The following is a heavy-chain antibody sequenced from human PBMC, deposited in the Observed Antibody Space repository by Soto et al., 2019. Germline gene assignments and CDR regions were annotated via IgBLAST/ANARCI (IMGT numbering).Heavy chain of an antibody. V-gene: IGHV1-2*02. CDR3: ARVNGERDPYNWFDP. CDR1: GYTFTGYY. J-gene: IGHJ5*02. CDR2: INPNSGGT. Sequence: ASVKVSCKASGYTFTGYYMHWVRQAPGQGLEWMGWINPNSGGTNYAQKFQGRVTMTRDTSISTAYMELSRLRSDDTAVYYCARVNGERDPYNWFDPWRQGTLVTVSS.